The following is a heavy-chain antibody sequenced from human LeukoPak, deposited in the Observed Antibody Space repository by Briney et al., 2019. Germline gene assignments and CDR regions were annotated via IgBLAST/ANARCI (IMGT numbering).Heavy chain of an antibody. D-gene: IGHD3-10*01. CDR3: ARDGESMVRKFDY. J-gene: IGHJ4*02. CDR1: GYTFTGYY. CDR2: INPNSGGT. Sequence: ASVKVSCKASGYTFTGYYMHWVRQAPGQGLEWMGWINPNSGGTNYAQKFQGRVTMTRDTSVSTAYMELSRLRSDDTAVYYCARDGESMVRKFDYWGQGTLVTVSS. V-gene: IGHV1-2*02.